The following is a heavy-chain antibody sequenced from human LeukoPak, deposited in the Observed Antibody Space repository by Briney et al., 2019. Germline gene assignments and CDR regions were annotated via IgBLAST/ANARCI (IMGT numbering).Heavy chain of an antibody. D-gene: IGHD2-15*01. CDR1: GFTFRSYD. Sequence: PGGSLRLSCAASGFTFRSYDMHWVRQPTGKGLEWVSGINIAGDTYYPGSVKGRFTISRQNAKNSLYLQMNSLRAGDTAVYYCARDGCRGGSCTNWYYVLDVWGQGTTVTVSS. V-gene: IGHV3-13*04. CDR2: INIAGDT. J-gene: IGHJ6*02. CDR3: ARDGCRGGSCTNWYYVLDV.